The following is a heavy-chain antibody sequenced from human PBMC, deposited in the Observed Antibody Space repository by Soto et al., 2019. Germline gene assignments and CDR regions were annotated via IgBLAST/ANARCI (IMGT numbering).Heavy chain of an antibody. V-gene: IGHV1-69*01. CDR3: ARQQQVVRNWFDP. J-gene: IGHJ5*02. CDR1: RGTLNGYA. D-gene: IGHD6-13*01. CDR2: IIPIFGTA. Sequence: CNACRGTLNGYAIIWRLQDPGQGFEWMGGIIPIFGTANYAQKFQGRVTISADESTSTAYMELSSLRSEDTAVYYCARQQQVVRNWFDPWGKGTLVTVSS.